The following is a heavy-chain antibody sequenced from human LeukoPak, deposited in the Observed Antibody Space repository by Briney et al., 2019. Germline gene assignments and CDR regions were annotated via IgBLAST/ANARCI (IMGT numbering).Heavy chain of an antibody. V-gene: IGHV3-21*01. CDR1: GFTFSNYH. D-gene: IGHD2-21*01. J-gene: IGHJ4*02. CDR2: ISNTASYI. CDR3: ARGLCGGDCYDY. Sequence: PGGSLRLSRAASGFTFSNYHMNWVRQAPGKGLEWVSSISNTASYIYYADSVKGRFTISRDNAKNSLYLQMSSLRAEDTAVYYCARGLCGGDCYDYWGQGTLVTVSS.